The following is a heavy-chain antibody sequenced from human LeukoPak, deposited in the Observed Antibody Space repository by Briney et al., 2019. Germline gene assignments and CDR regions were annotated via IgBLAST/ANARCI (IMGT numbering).Heavy chain of an antibody. D-gene: IGHD1-14*01. CDR2: ISVSGSQT. J-gene: IGHJ4*02. CDR3: GKGTPPPVY. V-gene: IGHV3-23*01. CDR1: GFTFSAYA. Sequence: GGSLRLSCVASGFTFSAYAVGWVRRAPGMGLEWGSSISVSGSQTDYADSVKGRFTISRDNSKNTFYLQMNSLTAEDTAVYYCGKGTPPPVYWGPGTLVTVSS.